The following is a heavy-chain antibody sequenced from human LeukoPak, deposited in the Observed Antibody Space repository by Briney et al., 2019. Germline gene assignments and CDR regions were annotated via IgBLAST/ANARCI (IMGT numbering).Heavy chain of an antibody. CDR1: GYTFAKFY. D-gene: IGHD3-16*01. CDR2: INPSGGTT. CDR3: ARDNRGERTPGWGYGGFDI. V-gene: IGHV1-46*01. J-gene: IGHJ3*02. Sequence: ASVKVSCKASGYTFAKFYIHWVRQAPGQGLEWMGIINPSGGTTSYAQKFQGRVSMTRDTSTSTVYMELSSLRSEDTAVYYCARDNRGERTPGWGYGGFDISGQGTMVSVSS.